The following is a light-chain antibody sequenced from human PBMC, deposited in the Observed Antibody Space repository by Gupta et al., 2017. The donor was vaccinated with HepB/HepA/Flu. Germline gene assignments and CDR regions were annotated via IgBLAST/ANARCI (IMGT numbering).Light chain of an antibody. J-gene: IGLJ2*01. V-gene: IGLV2-14*03. CDR1: SSDVGAYNS. CDR2: DVN. CDR3: NSFTTSRTLV. Sequence: HSALTQPASVSGSPGQPITISCTGTSSDVGAYNSVSWYQHHPGKAPKLILYDVNNRPAGVAGLFSGSKSGNTASLRISAPQGEDEADYYCNSFTTSRTLVFGGGTKVTVL.